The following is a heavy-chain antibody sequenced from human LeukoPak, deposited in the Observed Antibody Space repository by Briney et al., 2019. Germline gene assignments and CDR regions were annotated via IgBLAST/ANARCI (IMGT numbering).Heavy chain of an antibody. CDR3: ARERGQWLPIDAFDI. Sequence: GGSLTLSCAASGFTFSSYSMNWVRQAPGKGLEWVSSISSSSSYIYYADSVKGRFTISRDNAKNSLYLQMNSLRAEDTAVYYCARERGQWLPIDAFDIWGQGTMVTVSS. D-gene: IGHD6-19*01. CDR2: ISSSSSYI. J-gene: IGHJ3*02. V-gene: IGHV3-21*01. CDR1: GFTFSSYS.